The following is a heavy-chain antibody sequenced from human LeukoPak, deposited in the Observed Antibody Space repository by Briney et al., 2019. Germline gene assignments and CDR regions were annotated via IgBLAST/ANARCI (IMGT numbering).Heavy chain of an antibody. CDR1: GFTFSNYA. V-gene: IGHV3-23*01. CDR2: ISGSSGST. J-gene: IGHJ4*02. Sequence: GGSLRLSCAASGFTFSNYAMNWVRQAPGKGLEWVSGISGSSGSTFYTDSVKGRFTISRDNSKNTLYLQMNSLRAEDTAVYYCARDLVDSSGCFDYWGQGTLVTVSS. D-gene: IGHD6-19*01. CDR3: ARDLVDSSGCFDY.